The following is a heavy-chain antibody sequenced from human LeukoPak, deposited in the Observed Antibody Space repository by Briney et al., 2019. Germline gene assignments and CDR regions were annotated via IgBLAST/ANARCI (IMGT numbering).Heavy chain of an antibody. CDR1: GGSISSYY. D-gene: IGHD4-17*01. CDR2: IYYSGST. CDR3: ARAPLWYGDYVRDWYFDL. Sequence: SETLSLTCTVSGGSISSYYWSWIRQPPGKGLEWIGYIYYSGSTNYNPSLKSRVTISVDTSKNQSSLKLSSVTAADTAVYYCARAPLWYGDYVRDWYFDLWGRGTLVTVSS. V-gene: IGHV4-59*01. J-gene: IGHJ2*01.